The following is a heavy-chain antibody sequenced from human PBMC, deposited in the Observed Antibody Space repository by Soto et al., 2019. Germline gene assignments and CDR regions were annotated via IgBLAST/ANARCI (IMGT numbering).Heavy chain of an antibody. V-gene: IGHV4-34*01. J-gene: IGHJ4*02. CDR3: ARGRELRYFAWLLSAFDY. Sequence: SETLSLTCAVYGGSFSGYYWSWIRQPPGKGLEWIGEINHSGSTNYNPSLKSRVTISVDTSKNQFSLKLSSVTAADTAVYYCARGRELRYFAWLLSAFDYWGQGTLGTVSS. D-gene: IGHD3-9*01. CDR1: GGSFSGYY. CDR2: INHSGST.